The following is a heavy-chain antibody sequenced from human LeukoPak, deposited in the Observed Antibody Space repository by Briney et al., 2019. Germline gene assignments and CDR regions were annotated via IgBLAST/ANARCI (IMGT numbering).Heavy chain of an antibody. Sequence: SETLSLTCTVSGGSISSSSYYWGWIRQPPGKGLEWIGSIYYSGSTYYNPSLKSRVTISVDTSKNQFSLKLSSVTAADTAVYYCARDLEGYPNAFDIWGQGTMVTVSS. CDR1: GGSISSSSYY. V-gene: IGHV4-39*07. J-gene: IGHJ3*02. CDR2: IYYSGST. D-gene: IGHD5-18*01. CDR3: ARDLEGYPNAFDI.